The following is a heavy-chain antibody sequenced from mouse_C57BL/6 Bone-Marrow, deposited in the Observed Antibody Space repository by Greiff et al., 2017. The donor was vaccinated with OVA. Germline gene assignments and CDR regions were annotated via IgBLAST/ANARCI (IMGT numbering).Heavy chain of an antibody. Sequence: QVQLQQSGPELVKPGASVKISCKASGYAFSSSWMNWVKQRPGKGLAWIGRIHPRDGDTIYNGKFKGKATVTADKSSSTAYMQLSSLTSEDSAVYFCASDNYGSSYHCDYWGQGTTLTVSA. CDR1: GYAFSSSW. J-gene: IGHJ2*01. CDR3: ASDNYGSSYHCDY. CDR2: IHPRDGDT. D-gene: IGHD1-1*01. V-gene: IGHV1-82*01.